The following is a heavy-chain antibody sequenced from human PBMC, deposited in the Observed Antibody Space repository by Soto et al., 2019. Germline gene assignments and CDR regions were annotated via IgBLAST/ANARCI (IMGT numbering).Heavy chain of an antibody. D-gene: IGHD6-13*01. CDR2: IYYSGST. CDR3: ARHPSIAAAGTSPEDY. V-gene: IGHV4-31*03. Sequence: SETLSLTCTASGGSISSGGYYWSWIRQHPGKGLEWIGYIYYSGSTYYNPSLKSRVTISVDTSKNQFSLKLSSVTTADTAVYYCARHPSIAAAGTSPEDYWGQGTLVTVSS. CDR1: GGSISSGGYY. J-gene: IGHJ4*02.